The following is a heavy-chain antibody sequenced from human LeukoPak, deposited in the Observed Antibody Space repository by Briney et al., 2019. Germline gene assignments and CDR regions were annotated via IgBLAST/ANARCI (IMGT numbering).Heavy chain of an antibody. CDR3: ARRTDFWSGYYYYYMDV. Sequence: SETLSLTCAVYGGSFSGYYWSWIRQPPGKGLEWIGEINHSGSTNYNPSLKSRVTIPVDTSKNQFSLKLSSVTAADTAVYYCARRTDFWSGYYYYYMDVWGKGTTVTVSS. D-gene: IGHD3-3*01. CDR1: GGSFSGYY. V-gene: IGHV4-34*01. J-gene: IGHJ6*03. CDR2: INHSGST.